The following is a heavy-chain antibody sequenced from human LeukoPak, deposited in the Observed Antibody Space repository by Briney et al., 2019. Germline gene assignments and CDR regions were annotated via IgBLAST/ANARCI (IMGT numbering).Heavy chain of an antibody. D-gene: IGHD2-15*01. CDR1: GGSISSYY. Sequence: SETLSLTCTVSGGSISSYYWSWIRQPAGKGLEWIGRIYSSGSTNYNPSLKSRVTMSVDTSKNQFSLKLSSVTAADTAVYYCATSGCSGGSCYSFFPTDEDAFDIWGQGTMVTVSS. V-gene: IGHV4-4*07. CDR3: ATSGCSGGSCYSFFPTDEDAFDI. CDR2: IYSSGST. J-gene: IGHJ3*02.